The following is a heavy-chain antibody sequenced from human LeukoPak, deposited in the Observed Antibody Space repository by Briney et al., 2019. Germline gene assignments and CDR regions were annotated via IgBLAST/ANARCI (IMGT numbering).Heavy chain of an antibody. CDR2: ISWNSGSI. Sequence: GGSLRLSCAASGFTFDDYAMHWVRQAPGKGLEWVSSISWNSGSIGYADSVKGRFTISRDNAKNSLYLQMNSLRAEDTAFYYCAKDTYSSSWYYFDYWGQGNLVTVSS. CDR3: AKDTYSSSWYYFDY. V-gene: IGHV3-9*01. D-gene: IGHD6-13*01. J-gene: IGHJ4*02. CDR1: GFTFDDYA.